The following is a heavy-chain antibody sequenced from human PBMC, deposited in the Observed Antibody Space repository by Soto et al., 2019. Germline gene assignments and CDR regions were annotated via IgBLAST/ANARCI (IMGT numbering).Heavy chain of an antibody. Sequence: QITLKESGPTLVKPTQTLTLTCTFSGLSLSTSGVGVGWIRQPPGKALEWLALIYWDDGKRYSPSLKSRLTITKDTSKNQVVLTMTNMDPVGTATYYCAHRRGREDFWSGYYFRGEYNSFDPCGQGTLVTVSS. CDR3: AHRRGREDFWSGYYFRGEYNSFDP. CDR2: IYWDDGK. J-gene: IGHJ5*02. D-gene: IGHD3-3*01. CDR1: GLSLSTSGVG. V-gene: IGHV2-5*02.